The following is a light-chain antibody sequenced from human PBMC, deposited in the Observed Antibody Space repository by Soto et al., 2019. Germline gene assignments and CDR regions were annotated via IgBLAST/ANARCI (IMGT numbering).Light chain of an antibody. V-gene: IGKV1-9*01. CDR3: QQLKSYPIT. Sequence: DIQLTQSPSFLSASVRDRVIITCRASQVISSDLAWYQQKAGKAPKLLIYDTSSLQRGVPLRFSGRGSGTEFTLTINSLQPEDFATYYCQQLKSYPITFGQGTRLEIK. CDR1: QVISSD. J-gene: IGKJ5*01. CDR2: DTS.